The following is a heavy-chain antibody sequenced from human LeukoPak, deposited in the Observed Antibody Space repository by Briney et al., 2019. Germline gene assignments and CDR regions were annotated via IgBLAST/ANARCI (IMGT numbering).Heavy chain of an antibody. D-gene: IGHD6-13*01. CDR2: XXAYNGNT. V-gene: IGHV1-18*01. J-gene: IGHJ4*02. CDR3: ARDLYSRYSSSWYYFDY. Sequence: ASVKVSCKASGYTFTSYGISWXXXXPGQGLEWMGXXXAYNGNTNYAQKLQGRVTMTTDTSTSTAYMELRSLRSDDTAVYYCARDLYSRYSSSWYYFDYWGQGTLVTVSS. CDR1: GYTFTSYG.